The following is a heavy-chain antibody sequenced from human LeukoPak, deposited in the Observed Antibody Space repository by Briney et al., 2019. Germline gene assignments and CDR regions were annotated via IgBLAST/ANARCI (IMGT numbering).Heavy chain of an antibody. CDR3: ARGINAVTTYFDY. CDR1: GGSFSGYY. J-gene: IGHJ4*02. Sequence: SETLSLTCAVYGGSFSGYYWSWIRQPPGRGLEWIGEINHSGNTNYNPSLKSRVTISVDTSKNQFSLKLSPVTAADTSVYFCARGINAVTTYFDYWGQGTLVTVSS. D-gene: IGHD4-17*01. V-gene: IGHV4-34*01. CDR2: INHSGNT.